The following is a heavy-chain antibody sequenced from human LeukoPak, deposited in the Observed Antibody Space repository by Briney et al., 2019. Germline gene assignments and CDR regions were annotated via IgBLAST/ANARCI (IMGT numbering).Heavy chain of an antibody. V-gene: IGHV4-38-2*01. J-gene: IGHJ4*02. CDR3: ARRSTVVTHIDY. CDR2: IYYSGST. Sequence: GSLRLSCAASGFTFSDYFMNWVRQPPGKGLEWIGSIYYSGSTYYNPSLKSRVTISVDTSKNQFSLKLSSVTAADTAVYYCARRSTVVTHIDYWGQGTLVTVSS. CDR1: GFTFSDYF. D-gene: IGHD4-23*01.